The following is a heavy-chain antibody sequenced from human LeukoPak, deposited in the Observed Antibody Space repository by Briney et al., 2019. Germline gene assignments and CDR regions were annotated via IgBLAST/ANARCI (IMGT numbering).Heavy chain of an antibody. J-gene: IGHJ6*02. Sequence: SETLSLTCTVSGGSISSSSYYWGWIRQPPGKGLEWIGSIYYSGSTYYNQSLKSRVTISVDTSKNQFSLKLSSVTAADTAVYYCARRSDYYYYGMDAWGQGTTVTVSS. CDR3: ARRSDYYYYGMDA. CDR1: GGSISSSSYY. V-gene: IGHV4-39*01. CDR2: IYYSGST.